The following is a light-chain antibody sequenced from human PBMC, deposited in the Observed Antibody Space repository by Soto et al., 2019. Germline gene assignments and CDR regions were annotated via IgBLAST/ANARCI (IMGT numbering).Light chain of an antibody. V-gene: IGKV1-9*01. Sequence: DIRLTNSPFFLSSSKKQRVTITSLASQGISSDLAWYQQKPGKAPKLLIYAVSTLQSGVPSRFSGSGSGTEFTLTISSLQPEDCATYYCQQLNSYPITFGQGTRLEI. CDR1: QGISSD. J-gene: IGKJ5*01. CDR2: AVS. CDR3: QQLNSYPIT.